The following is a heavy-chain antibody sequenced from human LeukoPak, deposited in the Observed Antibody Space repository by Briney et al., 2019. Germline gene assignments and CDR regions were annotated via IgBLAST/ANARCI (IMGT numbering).Heavy chain of an antibody. CDR3: ARAVAGTF. J-gene: IGHJ4*02. D-gene: IGHD6-19*01. V-gene: IGHV3-30-3*01. Sequence: GRSLRLSCAASGFTFSSYAMHWVRQAPGKGLEWVAVISYDGSNKYYAHSVKGRFTISRDNSKNTLYLQMNSLRAEDTAVYYCARAVAGTFWGQGTLVTVSS. CDR2: ISYDGSNK. CDR1: GFTFSSYA.